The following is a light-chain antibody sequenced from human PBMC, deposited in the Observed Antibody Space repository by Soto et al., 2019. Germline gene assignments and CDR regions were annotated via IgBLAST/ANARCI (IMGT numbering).Light chain of an antibody. Sequence: EIVMTQSPATLSVYPGEIATLSCRASQSVGGDLAWYQQKPGQAPRLLIYGASTRATGIPARFSGGGSGTEFTLTISSLQSEDFAVYYCQQYNKWPPLTFGGGTKVDIK. V-gene: IGKV3D-15*01. CDR1: QSVGGD. CDR2: GAS. J-gene: IGKJ4*01. CDR3: QQYNKWPPLT.